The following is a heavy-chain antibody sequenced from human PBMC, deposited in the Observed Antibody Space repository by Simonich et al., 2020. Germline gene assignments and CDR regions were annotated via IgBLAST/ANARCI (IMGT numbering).Heavy chain of an antibody. CDR3: ARWIAVAGTGAYGMDV. J-gene: IGHJ6*02. CDR2: ISSSSSYI. D-gene: IGHD6-19*01. Sequence: EVQLVESGGGLVKPGGSLRVSCGASGFTFSSYSLNGVRQAPGKGLEWVSSISSSSSYIYYADTGEGRFTISRDNAKNSLYLQMNSLRAEDTAVYYCARWIAVAGTGAYGMDVWGQGTTVTVSS. V-gene: IGHV3-21*01. CDR1: GFTFSSYS.